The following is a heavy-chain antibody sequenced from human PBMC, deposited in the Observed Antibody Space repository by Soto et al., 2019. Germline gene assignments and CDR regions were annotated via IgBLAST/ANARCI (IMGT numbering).Heavy chain of an antibody. CDR2: INHSGST. CDR3: ARGLGSAGDY. CDR1: GGSFRGYY. J-gene: IGHJ4*02. V-gene: IGHV4-34*01. Sequence: QVQLQQWGAGLLKPSETLSLTCAVYGGSFRGYYWSWIRQPPGKGLEWIGEINHSGSTNYNPSLKSRVTISVDTSKNQFSLKLSSVTAADTAVYYCARGLGSAGDYWGQGTLVTVSS. D-gene: IGHD3-10*01.